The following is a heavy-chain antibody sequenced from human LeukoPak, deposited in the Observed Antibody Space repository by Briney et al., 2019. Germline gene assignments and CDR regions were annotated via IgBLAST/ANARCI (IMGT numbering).Heavy chain of an antibody. V-gene: IGHV3-30*03. CDR3: ARDYPEHYYGMDV. J-gene: IGHJ6*02. CDR2: ISYDGSNK. Sequence: PGGSLRLSCAASGFTFSSYGMHWVRQAPGKGLEWVAVISYDGSNKYYADSVKGRFTISRDNSKNTLYLQMNSLRAEDTAVYYCARDYPEHYYGMDVWGQGTTVTVSS. D-gene: IGHD3-16*02. CDR1: GFTFSSYG.